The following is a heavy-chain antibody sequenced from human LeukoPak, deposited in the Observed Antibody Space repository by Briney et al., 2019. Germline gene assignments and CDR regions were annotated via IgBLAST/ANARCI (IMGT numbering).Heavy chain of an antibody. Sequence: GASVKVSCKASGGTFSSYAISWVRQAPGQGLEWMGGIIPIFGTANYAQKFQGRVTITTDESTSTAYMELSSLRSEDTAVYYCASTHYYGSGSYYKFDYWGQGTLVTVSS. CDR3: ASTHYYGSGSYYKFDY. CDR1: GGTFSSYA. CDR2: IIPIFGTA. D-gene: IGHD3-10*01. V-gene: IGHV1-69*05. J-gene: IGHJ4*02.